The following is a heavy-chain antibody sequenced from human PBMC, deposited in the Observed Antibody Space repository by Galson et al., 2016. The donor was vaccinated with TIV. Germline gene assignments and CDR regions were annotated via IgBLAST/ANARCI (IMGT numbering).Heavy chain of an antibody. CDR1: GYTIISQN. Sequence: QSGAEVKKPGASVKVSCKSYGYTIISQNINWVRQPPGRGLEWMGWIRAYSGDTNVAQKVQVRVSMTKDSSTNTAYMELRSLRSDDTAVYFCSTLHCSSSSCYFGLDAFDVWGQGTKVTVSS. D-gene: IGHD2-2*01. J-gene: IGHJ3*01. V-gene: IGHV1-18*01. CDR3: STLHCSSSSCYFGLDAFDV. CDR2: IRAYSGDT.